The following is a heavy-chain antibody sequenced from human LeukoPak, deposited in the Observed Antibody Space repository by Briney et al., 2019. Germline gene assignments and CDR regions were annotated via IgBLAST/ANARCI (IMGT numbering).Heavy chain of an antibody. CDR1: GGSISSGGYY. D-gene: IGHD6-19*01. Sequence: SETLSLTCTVSGGSISSGGYYWSWIRQHPGKGLEWLGSIYYSGSTNYNPSLKSRVTISVDTSENEFSLKLTSVTAADTAVYYCARDRRWSSGWFYDYWGQGTLVTVSS. CDR2: IYYSGST. CDR3: ARDRRWSSGWFYDY. J-gene: IGHJ4*02. V-gene: IGHV4-61*08.